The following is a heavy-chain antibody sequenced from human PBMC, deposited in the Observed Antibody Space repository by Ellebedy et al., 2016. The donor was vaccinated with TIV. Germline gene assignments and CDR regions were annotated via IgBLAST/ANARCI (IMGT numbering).Heavy chain of an antibody. J-gene: IGHJ6*02. CDR1: GFTFSSYS. CDR3: ASSKPHYQYYGLDV. V-gene: IGHV3-48*01. CDR2: ISSSGISI. Sequence: GESLKISCAASGFTFSSYSMNWVRQAPGQGLEWISYISSSGISIYYADSVRGRFTISRDNAKNSLYLQMSSLRAEDMAVYYCASSKPHYQYYGLDVWGQGTTVTVSS.